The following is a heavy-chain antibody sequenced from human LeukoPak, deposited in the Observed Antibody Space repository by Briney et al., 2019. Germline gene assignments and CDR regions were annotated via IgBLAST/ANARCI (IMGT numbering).Heavy chain of an antibody. V-gene: IGHV3-21*01. CDR2: IISSSSYI. D-gene: IGHD3-9*01. CDR1: GFTFSSYS. Sequence: GSLRLSFAASGFTFSSYSMNWVRQAPGKGLEWVSSIISSSSYIYYADSVKGRFTISRDNAKKSLYLQMNSLRAEDTAGYYCAREESAYYDILTGYSNWFDPWGQGTLVTVSS. J-gene: IGHJ5*02. CDR3: AREESAYYDILTGYSNWFDP.